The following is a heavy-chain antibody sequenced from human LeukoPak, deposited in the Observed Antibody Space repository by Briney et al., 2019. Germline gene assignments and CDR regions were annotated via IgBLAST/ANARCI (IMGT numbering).Heavy chain of an antibody. J-gene: IGHJ6*02. Sequence: GASVNVSCKVSGYTFTDYYMHWVRQAPGQGLEWMAWINPNSGGTTYAQKFQGRVTLTRDTSISTAYMELSRLRSDDTAVYYCASQVMATIVENYYYYGMDVWGQGTTVTVFS. CDR1: GYTFTDYY. D-gene: IGHD5-12*01. V-gene: IGHV1-2*02. CDR3: ASQVMATIVENYYYYGMDV. CDR2: INPNSGGT.